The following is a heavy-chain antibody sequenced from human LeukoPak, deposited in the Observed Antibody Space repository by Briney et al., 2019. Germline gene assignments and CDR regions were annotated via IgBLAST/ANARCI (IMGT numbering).Heavy chain of an antibody. D-gene: IGHD3-10*01. CDR3: ASGFGEFTFDY. V-gene: IGHV3-7*03. J-gene: IGHJ4*02. Sequence: AESLRLSCAVYGFTFSSYWMSWVRQAPGKGLEWVGNIKQDGSEKYYVDSVKGRFTISRENGKNSLYLQMKSLRAEETAVYYCASGFGEFTFDYWGQGTLVTVSP. CDR1: GFTFSSYW. CDR2: IKQDGSEK.